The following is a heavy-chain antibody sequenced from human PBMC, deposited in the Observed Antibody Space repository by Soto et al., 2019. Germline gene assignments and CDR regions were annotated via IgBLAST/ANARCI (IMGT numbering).Heavy chain of an antibody. D-gene: IGHD3-10*01. CDR2: IYNSGST. CDR3: ARHPPPYYGSGLLLDY. CDR1: GGSISSFY. Sequence: QVQLQESGPGLVKPSETLSLTCTVSGGSISSFYWSWIRQPPGKGLEWIGYIYNSGSTNYNPSLKSRVTISIDTSKNQFSLKLSSVTAADTAVYYCARHPPPYYGSGLLLDYWGQGTLVTVSS. J-gene: IGHJ4*02. V-gene: IGHV4-59*08.